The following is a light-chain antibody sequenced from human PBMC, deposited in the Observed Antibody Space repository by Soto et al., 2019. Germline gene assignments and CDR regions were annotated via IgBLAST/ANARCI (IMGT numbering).Light chain of an antibody. CDR3: SSYAISNTFYV. V-gene: IGLV2-8*01. CDR1: SSEVDDYHY. Sequence: QSVLTQAPAASGSPGQSVTISCTGTSSEVDDYHYVSWYQQHPDKVPKLLISEVSKWPSGVPDRFSGSKSANTASLTVSGLQAEDEAAYCCSSYAISNTFYVFRSGTKAPVL. CDR2: EVS. J-gene: IGLJ1*01.